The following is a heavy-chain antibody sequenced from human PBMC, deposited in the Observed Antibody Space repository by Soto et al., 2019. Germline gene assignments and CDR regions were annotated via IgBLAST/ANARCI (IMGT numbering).Heavy chain of an antibody. CDR1: GGSFSGYY. J-gene: IGHJ6*02. D-gene: IGHD5-18*01. V-gene: IGHV4-34*01. CDR2: INHSGST. CDR3: ARGTGYSYGYAGYYHYGMDV. Sequence: PSETLSLTCAVYGGSFSGYYWSWIRQPPGKGLEWIGEINHSGSTNYNPSLKSRVTISVDTSKNQFSLKLSSVTAADTAVYYCARGTGYSYGYAGYYHYGMDVWGPGTTVTVSS.